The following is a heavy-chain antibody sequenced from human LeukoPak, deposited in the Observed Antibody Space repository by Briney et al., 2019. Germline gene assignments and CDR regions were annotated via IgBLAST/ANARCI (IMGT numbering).Heavy chain of an antibody. CDR3: AKGPGAAVAKRYIQH. CDR1: GFTFNDYA. J-gene: IGHJ1*01. Sequence: GGSLRLSCAASGFTFNDYAMHWVRHAPGKGLEWVSLISWDSGNTYYSASVKGRFTISRDNSKNSLSLQMNSLRAEDTALYYCAKGPGAAVAKRYIQHWGQGTLVTVSS. D-gene: IGHD6-19*01. CDR2: ISWDSGNT. V-gene: IGHV3-43D*03.